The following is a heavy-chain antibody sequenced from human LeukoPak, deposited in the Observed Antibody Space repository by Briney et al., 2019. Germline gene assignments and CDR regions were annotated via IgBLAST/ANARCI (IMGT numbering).Heavy chain of an antibody. V-gene: IGHV1-2*02. J-gene: IGHJ4*02. Sequence: ASVKVSCKASGYTFTGYYMHWVRQATGQGLEWRGWINPNSGGTNYAQKFQGRVTMTRDTSISTAYMELSRLRSDDTAVYYCARDRDILTGYYSFDYWGQGTLVTVSS. D-gene: IGHD3-9*01. CDR1: GYTFTGYY. CDR3: ARDRDILTGYYSFDY. CDR2: INPNSGGT.